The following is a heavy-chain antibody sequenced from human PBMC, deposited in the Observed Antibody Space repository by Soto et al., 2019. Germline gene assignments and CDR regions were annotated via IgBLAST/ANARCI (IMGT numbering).Heavy chain of an antibody. D-gene: IGHD3-10*01. V-gene: IGHV3-49*03. J-gene: IGHJ6*02. Sequence: HPGGSLRLSCTASGFTFCDYAMSWFRQAPGKGLEWVGFIRNKGYGGTTEYAASVRGRFSISRDDSKSIAYLQMNSLKTEDTAVYYCRIAEYEFYYYYGMDVWGQGTTVTVS. CDR3: RIAEYEFYYYYGMDV. CDR1: GFTFCDYA. CDR2: IRNKGYGGTT.